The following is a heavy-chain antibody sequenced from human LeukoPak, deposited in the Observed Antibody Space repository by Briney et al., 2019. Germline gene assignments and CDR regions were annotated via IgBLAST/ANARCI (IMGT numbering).Heavy chain of an antibody. D-gene: IGHD3-3*01. Sequence: GRSLRLSCAASGFTFSSYGMHWVRQAPGKGLEWVAVIWYDGSNKYYADSVKGRFTISRDNPKNTLYLQMNSLRAEDTAVYYCARVRVPYYYGMDVWGQGTMVTVSS. V-gene: IGHV3-33*01. J-gene: IGHJ6*02. CDR2: IWYDGSNK. CDR1: GFTFSSYG. CDR3: ARVRVPYYYGMDV.